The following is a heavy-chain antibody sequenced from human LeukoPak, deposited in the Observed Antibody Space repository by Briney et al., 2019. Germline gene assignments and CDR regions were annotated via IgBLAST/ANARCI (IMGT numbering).Heavy chain of an antibody. CDR3: ALLGIAGDFDI. V-gene: IGHV3-74*03. D-gene: IGHD7-27*01. CDR2: IDFDGTTT. Sequence: GSLRLSCAASGFTFSNYWMHWVRQVPGKGLVWVSRIDFDGTTTTYADSVKGRFTISRDNAENTLYLQMNSLRFEDTAVYYCALLGIAGDFDIWGQGTMVTVSS. J-gene: IGHJ3*02. CDR1: GFTFSNYW.